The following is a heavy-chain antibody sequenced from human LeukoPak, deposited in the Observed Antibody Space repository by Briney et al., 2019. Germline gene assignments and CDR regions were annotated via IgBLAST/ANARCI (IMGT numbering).Heavy chain of an antibody. Sequence: SETLSLTCTVSGGSISSYYWSWIRQPPGKGLDWIGYIYYSGSTNYNPSLKSRVTISVDTSKNQFSLKLSSVTAADTAVYYCARGLQNYGDAQGPFDYYYYMDVWGKGTTVTVSS. V-gene: IGHV4-59*01. D-gene: IGHD4-17*01. J-gene: IGHJ6*03. CDR3: ARGLQNYGDAQGPFDYYYYMDV. CDR2: IYYSGST. CDR1: GGSISSYY.